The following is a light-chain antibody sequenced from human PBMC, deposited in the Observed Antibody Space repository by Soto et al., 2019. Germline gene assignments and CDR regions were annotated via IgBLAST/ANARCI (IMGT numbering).Light chain of an antibody. CDR1: QSVSND. J-gene: IGKJ5*01. CDR2: DTS. CDR3: QQYSNWPPIT. Sequence: EMVLTQSPGTLSLSPGDRATLSCRASQSVSNDYVAWVQQKPGQTPRLLIYDTSTRATGIPARFSGSGSGTEFTLTISSLQSEDFAVYYCQQYSNWPPITFGQGTRLEIK. V-gene: IGKV3-15*01.